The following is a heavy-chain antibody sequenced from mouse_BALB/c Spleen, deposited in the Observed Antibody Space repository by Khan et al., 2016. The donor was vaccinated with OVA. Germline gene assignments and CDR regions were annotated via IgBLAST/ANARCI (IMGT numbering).Heavy chain of an antibody. J-gene: IGHJ2*01. D-gene: IGHD4-1*02. CDR1: GFTLTDYY. CDR2: IRNKADGYTT. V-gene: IGHV7-3*02. CDR3: ARDQVGSYFDY. Sequence: EVMLVESGGGLVQSGGSLRLTCATSGFTLTDYYMTWVRQPPGKALEWLGFIRNKADGYTTEYSASVKGRFAMSSDNSQSILYLHMTTLRTEDSATYYCARDQVGSYFDYWGQGTTLTVSS.